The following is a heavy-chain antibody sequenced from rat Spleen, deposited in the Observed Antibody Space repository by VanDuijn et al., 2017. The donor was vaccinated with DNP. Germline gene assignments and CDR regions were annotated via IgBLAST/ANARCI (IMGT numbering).Heavy chain of an antibody. CDR2: ISVPAGPP. J-gene: IGHJ3*01. Sequence: EVQLVETGGGLVQPGGSLKLSCAASGFTFRDYNMAWVRQAPMQGLEWLATISVPAGPPYYRDSVRGRFTISRDDSKSVLYLQMDSLRSEDTATYYCTTERTFGFYYDGSSPNWFAYWGQGTLVTVSS. CDR3: TTERTFGFYYDGSSPNWFAY. D-gene: IGHD1-12*03. V-gene: IGHV5-20*01. CDR1: GFTFRDYN.